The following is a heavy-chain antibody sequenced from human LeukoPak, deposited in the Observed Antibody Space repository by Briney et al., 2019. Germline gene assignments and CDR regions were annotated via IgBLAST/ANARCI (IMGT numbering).Heavy chain of an antibody. Sequence: SETLSLTRAVSGYSLSSGYYWGWIPQPPGKGGGGVGSIYHSGSTYYNPSLKSRVTISVDTSKNQFSLKLSSVTAADTAVYYCARSLWFGEYDAFDIWGQGTMVTVSS. J-gene: IGHJ3*02. CDR2: IYHSGST. CDR3: ARSLWFGEYDAFDI. CDR1: GYSLSSGYY. V-gene: IGHV4-38-2*01. D-gene: IGHD3-10*01.